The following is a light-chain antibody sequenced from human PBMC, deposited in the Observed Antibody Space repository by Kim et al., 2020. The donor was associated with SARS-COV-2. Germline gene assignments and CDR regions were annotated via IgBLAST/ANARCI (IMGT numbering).Light chain of an antibody. Sequence: SASIGDRVTITCQASQDINKNLNWYQQKPGTATRVLISDASYLERGVPSRFSGSGSGSEYSLTINSLQPEDIATYYCQQYGNLPLTFGGGTKLEIK. V-gene: IGKV1-33*01. CDR3: QQYGNLPLT. CDR1: QDINKN. CDR2: DAS. J-gene: IGKJ4*01.